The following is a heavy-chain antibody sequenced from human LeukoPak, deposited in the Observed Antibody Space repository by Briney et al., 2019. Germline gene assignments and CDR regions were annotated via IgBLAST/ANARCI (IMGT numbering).Heavy chain of an antibody. V-gene: IGHV3-13*01. CDR3: VRAPGFLFPSSGFRDWFFDL. CDR2: IGSNGDT. CDR1: GFTFSSYD. J-gene: IGHJ2*01. D-gene: IGHD3-22*01. Sequence: GGSLRLSCAASGFTFSSYDMFWVRHATGRGLEWVAGIGSNGDTFYVDSVRGRFTISRENAKKTFDLQMTSLSAGDTAVYYCVRAPGFLFPSSGFRDWFFDLWGRGTLVTVSS.